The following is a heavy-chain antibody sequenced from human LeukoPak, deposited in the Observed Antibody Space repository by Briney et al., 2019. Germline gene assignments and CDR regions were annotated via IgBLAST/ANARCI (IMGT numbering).Heavy chain of an antibody. J-gene: IGHJ3*02. D-gene: IGHD3-10*01. CDR2: IFYSGST. CDR3: ARQSRGSGSYILDDAFDI. V-gene: IGHV4-59*08. Sequence: SETLSLTCTVSGGSINNYYWSWIRQPPGKGLEWIGYIFYSGSTNYNPSLKSRVTISVDTSKNQFSLKLSSVTAADTAVYYCARQSRGSGSYILDDAFDIWGQGTMVTVSS. CDR1: GGSINNYY.